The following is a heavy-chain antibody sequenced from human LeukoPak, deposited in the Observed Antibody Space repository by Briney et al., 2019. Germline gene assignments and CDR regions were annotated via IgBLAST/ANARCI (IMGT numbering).Heavy chain of an antibody. J-gene: IGHJ6*03. CDR1: GVSISRYY. CDR3: ARDKLVGATTSYYYMDV. Sequence: SETLALTWTGSGVSISRYYWSWIRQPAGKGLEWIGRIYTSGSSNYNPSLKNRVIMTVDTSKNQFSLQLSSVTAADTAVYYCARDKLVGATTSYYYMDVWGKGTTVTVSS. CDR2: IYTSGSS. D-gene: IGHD1-26*01. V-gene: IGHV4-4*07.